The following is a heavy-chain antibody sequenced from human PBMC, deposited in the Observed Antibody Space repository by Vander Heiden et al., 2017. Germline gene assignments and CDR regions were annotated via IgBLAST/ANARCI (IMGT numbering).Heavy chain of an antibody. J-gene: IGHJ1*01. CDR2: ISNTGTTI. D-gene: IGHD3-22*01. CDR3: ARVRSGYYASELQH. CDR1: GFHFSDYY. Sequence: QVQLVESGGGLVKPGGSLRLSCAASGFHFSDYYMTWIRQAPGKGLEWVSYISNTGTTIYYADSVKGRFTVSRDNAKNSLYLQMNSLRADDTAVYYCARVRSGYYASELQHWGRGTLVTVSS. V-gene: IGHV3-11*01.